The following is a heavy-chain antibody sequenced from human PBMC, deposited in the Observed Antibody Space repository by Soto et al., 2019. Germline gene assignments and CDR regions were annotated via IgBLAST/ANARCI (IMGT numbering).Heavy chain of an antibody. CDR1: GGSIRSYY. CDR3: ARQGGWFDP. CDR2: IYYSGST. J-gene: IGHJ5*02. Sequence: SETLSLTCTVSGGSIRSYYWSWVRQPPGKGLEWIGSIYYSGSTNYKPSLKSRVTISVDTSKNQFSLKLNSVTAADTAVYYCARQGGWFDPWGQGTLVTVSS. D-gene: IGHD1-26*01. V-gene: IGHV4-59*08.